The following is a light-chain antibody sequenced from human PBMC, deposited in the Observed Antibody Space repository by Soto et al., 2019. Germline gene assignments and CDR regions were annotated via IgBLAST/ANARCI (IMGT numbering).Light chain of an antibody. Sequence: DIQMTQSPSSLSGSVGDRVTITCRASESISRHLNWYQQKPGKATKLLIYAASSLQNGVPSRFRGGGSGTDFTLTISNLQPEDFATYYCQQTYTTLSITFGQGTRLDIK. CDR3: QQTYTTLSIT. CDR1: ESISRH. CDR2: AAS. V-gene: IGKV1-39*01. J-gene: IGKJ5*01.